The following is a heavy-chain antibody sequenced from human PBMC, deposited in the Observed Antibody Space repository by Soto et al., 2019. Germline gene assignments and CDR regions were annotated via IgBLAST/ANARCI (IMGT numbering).Heavy chain of an antibody. CDR2: MNPNSGNT. D-gene: IGHD3-3*01. J-gene: IGHJ5*02. CDR1: GYTFTSYD. Sequence: ASVKVSCKASGYTFTSYDINWVRQATGQGLEWMGWMNPNSGNTGYAQKFQGRVTMTRNTSISTAYMELSSLRSEDTAVYYCARDDQMYYDFWSCHDTTVWNWFDPWG. CDR3: ARDDQMYYDFWSCHDTTVWNWFDP. V-gene: IGHV1-8*01.